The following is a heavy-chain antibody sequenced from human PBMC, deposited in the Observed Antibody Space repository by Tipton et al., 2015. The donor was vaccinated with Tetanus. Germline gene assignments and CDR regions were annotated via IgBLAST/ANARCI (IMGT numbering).Heavy chain of an antibody. CDR1: GFSFSNYA. V-gene: IGHV3-23*01. CDR2: VSGSGHDT. CDR3: ARDGTGAQNYYYSMDV. D-gene: IGHD1-26*01. J-gene: IGHJ6*02. Sequence: SLRLSCVASGFSFSNYAMSWVRQAPGKGLEWVSAVSGSGHDTYYADSVKSRFTISRDNAKNSLYLQMNSLRDEDTAVYYCARDGTGAQNYYYSMDVWGQGTTVTVSS.